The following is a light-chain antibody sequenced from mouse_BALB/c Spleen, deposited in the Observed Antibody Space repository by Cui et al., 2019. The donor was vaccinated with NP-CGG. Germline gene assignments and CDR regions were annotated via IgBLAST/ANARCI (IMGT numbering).Light chain of an antibody. CDR2: GTN. Sequence: QAFGPQDSPLTTSPGETVTLTCRSSTGAVTTSNYANWVQEKPDHLFTGLIGGTNNRAPGVPARFSGSLIGDKAALTITGAQTEDEAIYFCALWYSNHWVFGGGTKLTVL. J-gene: IGLJ1*01. V-gene: IGLV1*01. CDR1: TGAVTTSNY. CDR3: ALWYSNHWV.